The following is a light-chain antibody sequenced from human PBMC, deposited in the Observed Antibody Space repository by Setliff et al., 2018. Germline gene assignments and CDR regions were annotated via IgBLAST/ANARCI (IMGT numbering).Light chain of an antibody. V-gene: IGLV2-8*01. CDR2: EVS. CDR1: SSDVGAYNY. Sequence: LTQPPSASGSPGQSVTISCTGTSSDVGAYNYVSWYQQHPGKAPKVMIYEVSKRPSGVPDRFSASKSGNTASLTVSGLQAEDEADYYCSSYAGSNLYVFGTGTKVT. CDR3: SSYAGSNLYV. J-gene: IGLJ1*01.